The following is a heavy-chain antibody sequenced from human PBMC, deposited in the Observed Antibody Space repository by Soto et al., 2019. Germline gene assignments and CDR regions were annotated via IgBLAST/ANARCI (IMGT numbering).Heavy chain of an antibody. CDR1: GFTFSTYW. V-gene: IGHV3-74*01. CDR3: TRADYGYYPIYFDS. CDR2: INNDGSST. D-gene: IGHD4-17*01. Sequence: EVQLVESGGGLVQPGGSLRLSCAASGFTFSTYWMHWVRQAPGKGLVWVSRINNDGSSTSYADSVKGRLTISRDNAKNTLYLQMNSLRAEDTAVYYCTRADYGYYPIYFDSWGQGTLVTVSS. J-gene: IGHJ4*02.